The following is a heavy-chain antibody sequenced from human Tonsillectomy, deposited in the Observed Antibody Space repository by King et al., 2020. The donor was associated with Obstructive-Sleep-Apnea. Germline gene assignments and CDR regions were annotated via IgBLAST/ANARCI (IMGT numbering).Heavy chain of an antibody. CDR3: ARDKVYYDSSGPSRYFDL. CDR1: GFTFSIHA. Sequence: VQLVESGGGLVQPGGSLRLSCAASGFTFSIHAMSWVRQAPGKGLEWVTAITGSGGSTYYADSVKGRLTISRDNSKNTLYVKMNSLRADDTAVYYCARDKVYYDSSGPSRYFDLWGRGTLVTVSS. J-gene: IGHJ2*01. CDR2: ITGSGGST. D-gene: IGHD3-22*01. V-gene: IGHV3-23*04.